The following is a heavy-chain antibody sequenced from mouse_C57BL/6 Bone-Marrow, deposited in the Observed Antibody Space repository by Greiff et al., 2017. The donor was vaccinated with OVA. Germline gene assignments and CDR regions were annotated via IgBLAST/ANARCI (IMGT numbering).Heavy chain of an antibody. CDR3: AREYYGSSWYFDV. J-gene: IGHJ1*03. CDR2: IDPSDSYT. CDR1: GYTFTRYW. D-gene: IGHD1-1*01. Sequence: QVQLQQPGAELVKPGASVKLSCKASGYTFTRYWMQWVKQRPGQGLEWIGEIDPSDSYTNYNQKFKGKATLTVDTSSSTAYMQLSSLTSEDSAVYYCAREYYGSSWYFDVWGTGTTVTVSS. V-gene: IGHV1-50*01.